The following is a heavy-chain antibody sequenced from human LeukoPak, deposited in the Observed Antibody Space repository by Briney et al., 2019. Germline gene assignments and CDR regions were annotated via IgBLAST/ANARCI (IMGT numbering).Heavy chain of an antibody. CDR3: PRERGSRSFDY. CDR1: GFTFSSYW. CDR2: IKQDGSEK. J-gene: IGHJ4*02. V-gene: IGHV3-7*01. Sequence: GGSLRLSCAASGFTFSSYWMSWVRQAPGKGLEWVANIKQDGSEKYYVDSVKGRFTISRDNAKNSLYLQMNSLRAEDTAVYYCPRERGSRSFDYWGQGTLVTVSS. D-gene: IGHD1-26*01.